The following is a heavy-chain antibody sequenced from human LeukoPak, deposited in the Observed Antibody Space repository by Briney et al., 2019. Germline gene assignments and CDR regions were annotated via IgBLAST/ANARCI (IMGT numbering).Heavy chain of an antibody. D-gene: IGHD3-10*01. J-gene: IGHJ4*02. V-gene: IGHV3-11*04. CDR1: GFTFSDYY. CDR2: DSRSGSTR. CDR3: ARLRITMVRGVINIRRYYFDY. Sequence: GGSLRLSCAASGFTFSDYYMSSVRQAPGKGLGWDSYDSRSGSTRYYADSVKGRFSISRVSAKNSLYLQMNSLLAEDTAVYYSARLRITMVRGVINIRRYYFDYWGQGTLVTVSS.